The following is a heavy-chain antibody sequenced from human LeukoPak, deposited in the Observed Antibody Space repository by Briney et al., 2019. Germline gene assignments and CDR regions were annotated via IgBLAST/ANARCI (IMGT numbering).Heavy chain of an antibody. Sequence: GGSLRLSCAASGFTFSSYWMHWVRQTPGKGLVWVSRINSDGSSTSYADSVKGRFTISRDNAKNTLYLQMNTLRVEDTAVYYCTRDLMDYDVSTGLHHYYMDVWGQGTTVTVSS. V-gene: IGHV3-74*01. J-gene: IGHJ6*02. CDR1: GFTFSSYW. CDR2: INSDGSST. D-gene: IGHD3-9*01. CDR3: TRDLMDYDVSTGLHHYYMDV.